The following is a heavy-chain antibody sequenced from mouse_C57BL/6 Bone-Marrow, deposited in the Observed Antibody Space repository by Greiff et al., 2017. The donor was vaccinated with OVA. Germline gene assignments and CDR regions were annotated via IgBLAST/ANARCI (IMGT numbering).Heavy chain of an antibody. V-gene: IGHV1-26*01. Sequence: QLQQSGPELVKPGASVKISCKASGYTFTDYYMNWVKQSPGKSLEWIGDINPNNGGTSYNQKFKGKATLTVDKSSSTAYMELRSLTSEDSAVYYCAIRYCYAMDYWGQGTSVTVSA. CDR3: AIRYCYAMDY. D-gene: IGHD1-1*01. J-gene: IGHJ4*01. CDR1: GYTFTDYY. CDR2: INPNNGGT.